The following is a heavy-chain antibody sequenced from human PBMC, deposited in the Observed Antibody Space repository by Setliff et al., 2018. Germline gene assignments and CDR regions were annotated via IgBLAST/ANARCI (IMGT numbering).Heavy chain of an antibody. CDR1: GYTFTNYG. J-gene: IGHJ6*02. CDR2: ISPHSGNV. CDR3: AKEPAISLTEAIRRSYYDYALDV. Sequence: ASVKVSCKASGYTFTNYGVNWVRQAPGQGLEWLGWISPHSGNVYSAPKLQGRVTLTTDTSTNTAYMELRNLQSDDTAVYYCAKEPAISLTEAIRRSYYDYALDVWGQGTTVTVSS. D-gene: IGHD3-9*01. V-gene: IGHV1-18*01.